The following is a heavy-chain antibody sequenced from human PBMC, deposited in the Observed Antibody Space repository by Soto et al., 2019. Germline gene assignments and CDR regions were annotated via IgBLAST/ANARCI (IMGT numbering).Heavy chain of an antibody. CDR1: GDSVSSPYY. CDR3: ARSAGWYAVHS. V-gene: IGHV4-4*02. CDR2: VFHTGTT. J-gene: IGHJ4*02. D-gene: IGHD6-19*01. Sequence: QVQLQESGPGLVKPSGTLSLTCAVSGDSVSSPYYWCWVRQPPGKGLEWIGAVFHTGTTSYNPSLRSRVTISMDKSNNPFSLDLSSVTAADTAVYYCARSAGWYAVHSWGPGTLVIVSS.